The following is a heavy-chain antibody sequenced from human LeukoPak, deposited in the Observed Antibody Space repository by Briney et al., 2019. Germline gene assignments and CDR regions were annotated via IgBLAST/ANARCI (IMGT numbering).Heavy chain of an antibody. D-gene: IGHD2-2*01. V-gene: IGHV3-23*01. CDR3: AKLGDIVVVPAAMVYFQH. CDR1: GFTFSTYA. J-gene: IGHJ1*01. CDR2: ISGSGGTT. Sequence: PGRSLRLSCAASGFTFSTYAMSWVRQAPGKGLEWVSAISGSGGTTYYADSVKGRFTISRDNSKNTLSLQMNSLRAEDTAVYYCAKLGDIVVVPAAMVYFQHWGQGTLVTVSS.